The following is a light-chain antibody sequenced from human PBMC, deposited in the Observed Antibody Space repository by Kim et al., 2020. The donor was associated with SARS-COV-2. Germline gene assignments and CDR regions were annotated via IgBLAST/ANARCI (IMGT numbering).Light chain of an antibody. CDR1: QYISSN. Sequence: ERVLTQSPATLSVSPEERVTLSCRASQYISSNLAWYQHKPGQAPRLLIHGASTRATGIPARFSGSGSGTDFTLTISSLQSEDFAVYCQQYYNWPRTFGQGTKVDIK. J-gene: IGKJ1*01. CDR2: GAS. CDR3: QQYYNWPRT. V-gene: IGKV3D-15*01.